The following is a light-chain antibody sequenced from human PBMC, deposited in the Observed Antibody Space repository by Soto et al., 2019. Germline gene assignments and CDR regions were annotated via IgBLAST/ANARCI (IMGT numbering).Light chain of an antibody. J-gene: IGKJ2*01. CDR2: GAS. CDR3: QQYNNLPYT. V-gene: IGKV3-15*01. CDR1: QSVSSN. Sequence: EIVMTQSPATLSVSPGERATLSCRASQSVSSNLAWYHQKPGQAPRLLIYGASTRATGIPARFSGSGSGTEVTLTISSLPSEDFAVYYCQQYNNLPYTFVQGTKLEIK.